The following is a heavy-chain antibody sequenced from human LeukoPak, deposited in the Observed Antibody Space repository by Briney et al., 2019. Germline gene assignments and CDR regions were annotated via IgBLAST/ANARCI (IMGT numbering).Heavy chain of an antibody. CDR1: GFTVTSYL. CDR2: IYTGGTT. Sequence: GGSLRLSCAAPGFTVTSYLMSSVRQAPGKRLVWGSVIYTGGTTYYAASVKGRFTISRDNSKNTLYLQMNSLRAEDTAVYYCARDVAAPGRVNFDYWGQGTLVTVSS. D-gene: IGHD6-13*01. CDR3: ARDVAAPGRVNFDY. J-gene: IGHJ4*02. V-gene: IGHV3-66*01.